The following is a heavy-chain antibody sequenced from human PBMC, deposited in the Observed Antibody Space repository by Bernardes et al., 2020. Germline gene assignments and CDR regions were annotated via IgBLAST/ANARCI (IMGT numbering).Heavy chain of an antibody. V-gene: IGHV3-73*01. J-gene: IGHJ5*02. CDR2: VRTRAKSYAT. CDR3: TRPSDCSGGDCYHWFDP. CDR1: GFTFSDSD. Sequence: GGSLRLSCAASGFTFSDSDIHWVRRASGKGLEWVGRVRTRAKSYATAYSASLKARFTISRDDSKNTAYLQMNSLKTEDTALYYCTRPSDCSGGDCYHWFDPWGRGVLVTVSS. D-gene: IGHD2-15*01.